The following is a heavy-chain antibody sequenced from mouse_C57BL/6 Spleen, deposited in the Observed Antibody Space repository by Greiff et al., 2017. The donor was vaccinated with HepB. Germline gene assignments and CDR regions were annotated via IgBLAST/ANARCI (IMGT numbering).Heavy chain of an antibody. D-gene: IGHD1-1*01. CDR2: LWSGGST. Sequence: QVQLKESGPGLVQPSQSLSITCTVSGFSLTSYGVHWVRQSPGKGLEWLGVLWSGGSTDYNAAFISRLSISKDNSKSQVFFKMNSLQADDTAIDYCARMITTEYYFDYWGQGTTLTVSS. CDR1: GFSLTSYG. CDR3: ARMITTEYYFDY. J-gene: IGHJ2*01. V-gene: IGHV2-2*01.